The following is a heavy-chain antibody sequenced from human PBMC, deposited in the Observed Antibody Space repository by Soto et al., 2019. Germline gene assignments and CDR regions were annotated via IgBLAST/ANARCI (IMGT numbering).Heavy chain of an antibody. CDR2: INGGTGNV. CDR1: GYTFNIYG. CDR3: ARATIPSQPKGLDV. D-gene: IGHD2-2*02. J-gene: IGHJ6*02. V-gene: IGHV1-3*01. Sequence: QVQLVQSGAEMKKPGASVKVSCKSSGYTFNIYGIHWLRQAPGQSLEWMGWINGGTGNVEYSQRFQDRVIISTDTAASTHYMEVSRLTVDDTAIYRCARATIPSQPKGLDVWGQGTAVIVSS.